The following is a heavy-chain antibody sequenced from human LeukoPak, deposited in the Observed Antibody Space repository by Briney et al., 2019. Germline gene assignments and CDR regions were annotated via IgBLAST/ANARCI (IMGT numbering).Heavy chain of an antibody. Sequence: SETLSLTCTVFGDSDDSIKSSSYYWAWIRLPPGKGLEWVGSIYYDGSTYYNPSLRGRVTISVDTSKSQLSVRLNSVTAADTAMYYCGRHAHLDRPFWGQGTAVTVSS. J-gene: IGHJ4*02. CDR1: GDSDDSIKSSSYY. CDR2: IYYDGST. V-gene: IGHV4-39*01. CDR3: GRHAHLDRPF.